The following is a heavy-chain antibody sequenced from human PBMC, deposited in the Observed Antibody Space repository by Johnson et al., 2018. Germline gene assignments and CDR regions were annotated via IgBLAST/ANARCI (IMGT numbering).Heavy chain of an antibody. CDR3: ARMASMDYYYYYYMDV. J-gene: IGHJ6*03. D-gene: IGHD5-24*01. CDR1: GFSISSYS. Sequence: EVQLLESGGGLVQPGGSLRLSCAASGFSISSYSMNWVRQAPGKGLEWVSSISSSSSYIYYADSVKGRFTISRDNAKNSLYLQMNSLRAEDTAVYYCARMASMDYYYYYYMDVWGKGTTVTVSS. V-gene: IGHV3-21*01. CDR2: ISSSSSYI.